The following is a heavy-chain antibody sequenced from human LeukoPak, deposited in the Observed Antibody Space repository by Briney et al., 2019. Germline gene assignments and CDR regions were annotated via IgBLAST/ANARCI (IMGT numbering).Heavy chain of an antibody. CDR1: GYTFIEYY. CDR3: AREYYDSSGRKHGFDA. D-gene: IGHD3-22*01. Sequence: GASVKVSCKASGYTFIEYYMHWVRQAPGQGLEWMGWIDPHSGGTKYAQKLQGRVTMTRDTSISTAYMELSRLRSDDTAIYYCAREYYDSSGRKHGFDAWGQGTKVTVSS. CDR2: IDPHSGGT. J-gene: IGHJ3*01. V-gene: IGHV1-2*02.